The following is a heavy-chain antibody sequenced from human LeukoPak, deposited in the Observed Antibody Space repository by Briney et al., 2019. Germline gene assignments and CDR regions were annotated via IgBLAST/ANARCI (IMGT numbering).Heavy chain of an antibody. D-gene: IGHD6-19*01. J-gene: IGHJ4*02. CDR2: SYPDDTDT. Sequence: HEEPLKISCKASGYRINDYWIAWGHPLPGKGLELRWISYPDDTDTRYSPSFQGQVTISADKSDRTAYLQWSSLKASDTAMYYCARHYSGFSCDYWGQGTLVSVSS. V-gene: IGHV5-51*07. CDR3: ARHYSGFSCDY. CDR1: GYRINDYW.